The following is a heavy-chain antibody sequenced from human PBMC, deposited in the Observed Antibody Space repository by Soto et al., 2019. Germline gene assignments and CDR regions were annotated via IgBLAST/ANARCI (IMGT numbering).Heavy chain of an antibody. V-gene: IGHV3-30*18. CDR2: ISYDGSNK. CDR3: AKVTNYSGSYYGVFYYYGMDV. J-gene: IGHJ6*02. CDR1: GFTFSSYG. Sequence: GGSLRLSCAASGFTFSSYGMHWVRQAPGKGLEWVAVISYDGSNKYYADSVKGRFTISRDNSKNTLYLQMNSLRAEDTAVYYCAKVTNYSGSYYGVFYYYGMDVWGQGTTVTVSS. D-gene: IGHD3-10*01.